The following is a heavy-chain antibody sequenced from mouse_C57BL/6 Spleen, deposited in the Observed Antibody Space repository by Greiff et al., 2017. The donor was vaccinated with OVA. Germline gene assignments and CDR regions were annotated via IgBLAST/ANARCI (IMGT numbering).Heavy chain of an antibody. V-gene: IGHV5-4*01. J-gene: IGHJ2*01. Sequence: EVQRVESGGGLVKPGGSLKLSCAASGFTFSSYAMSWVRQTPEKRLEWVATISDGGSYTYYPDNVKGRFTISRDNAKNNLYLQMSHLKSEDTAMYYCARDITYYYGSSYDYFDYWGQGTTLTVSS. CDR2: ISDGGSYT. CDR3: ARDITYYYGSSYDYFDY. D-gene: IGHD1-1*01. CDR1: GFTFSSYA.